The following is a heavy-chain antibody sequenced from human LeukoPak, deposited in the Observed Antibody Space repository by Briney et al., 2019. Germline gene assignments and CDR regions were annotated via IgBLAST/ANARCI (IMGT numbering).Heavy chain of an antibody. V-gene: IGHV3-23*01. J-gene: IGHJ4*02. CDR2: ISGSGGST. Sequence: GGSLRLSCAASGFTLTNYAMSWVRQAPGKGLEWVSAISGSGGSTYYADSVKGRFTISRDNSKNTLYLQMNSLRAEDTAVYYCAKDTRYSGSYYFVFDYWGQGTLVTVSS. D-gene: IGHD1-26*01. CDR3: AKDTRYSGSYYFVFDY. CDR1: GFTLTNYA.